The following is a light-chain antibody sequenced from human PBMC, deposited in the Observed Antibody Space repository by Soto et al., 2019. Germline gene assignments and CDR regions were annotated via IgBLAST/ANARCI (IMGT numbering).Light chain of an antibody. CDR1: QSISRY. CDR2: DAS. Sequence: EIVLTQSPATLSLSPGERATLSCRASQSISRYLAWYQQKPGQAPRLLIYDASNRATGIPDRFSGSGSGTDITLTISRLEPEDFAVYYCQQAGSSSITFGQGTRLEIK. J-gene: IGKJ5*01. V-gene: IGKV3-11*01. CDR3: QQAGSSSIT.